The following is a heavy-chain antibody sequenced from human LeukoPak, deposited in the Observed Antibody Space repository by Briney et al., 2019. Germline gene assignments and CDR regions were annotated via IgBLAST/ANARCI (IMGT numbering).Heavy chain of an antibody. J-gene: IGHJ3*02. CDR2: IYSGGST. D-gene: IGHD3-22*01. V-gene: IGHV3-53*01. Sequence: SGGSLRLSCAASGFTLSSNYMSWVRQAPGGGLEWVSVIYSGGSTYYTDSVKGRFTISRDNSKNPLYLQMNSLRAEETAVYYCARDRRDYYDSSGYYQGAFDIWGQGTMVTVS. CDR1: GFTLSSNY. CDR3: ARDRRDYYDSSGYYQGAFDI.